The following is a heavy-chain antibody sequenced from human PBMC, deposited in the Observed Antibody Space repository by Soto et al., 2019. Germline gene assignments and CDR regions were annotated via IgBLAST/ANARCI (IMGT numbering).Heavy chain of an antibody. CDR3: AREKVGTTFFDN. V-gene: IGHV4-38-2*02. CDR1: GFAISRGYY. CDR2: IYPSVSS. Sequence: SATLSLTSSVSGFAISRGYYWSWVRQPPGKGLEWIGSIYPSVSSYHNPSLATRLRLSIDTSKNQFTLNLTSVTAADTALYFCAREKVGTTFFDNWGQGIQVTVSS. D-gene: IGHD1-1*01. J-gene: IGHJ4*02.